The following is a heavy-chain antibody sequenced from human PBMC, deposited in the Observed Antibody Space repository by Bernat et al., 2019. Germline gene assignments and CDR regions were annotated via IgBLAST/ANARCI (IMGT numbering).Heavy chain of an antibody. V-gene: IGHV3-64*01. CDR3: ARDKDGGYAFDY. D-gene: IGHD5-12*01. J-gene: IGHJ4*02. CDR1: GFNFTIYA. Sequence: EVELVESGGGLVQPGGSLRLSCAASGFNFTIYAMHWVHQAPGKGLEFLSSVLGNGAKPQYASSVTGRFTISRDNSKNTLYLQMGSLRPDDTALYYCARDKDGGYAFDYWGQGTLVTVSS. CDR2: VLGNGAKP.